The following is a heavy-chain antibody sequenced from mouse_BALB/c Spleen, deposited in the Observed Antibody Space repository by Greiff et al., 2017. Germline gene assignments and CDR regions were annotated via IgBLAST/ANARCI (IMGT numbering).Heavy chain of an antibody. D-gene: IGHD3-1*01. V-gene: IGHV5-12-1*01. CDR3: ARHGRAFYAMDY. Sequence: EVQRVESGGGLVKPGGSLKLSCAASGFAFSSYDMSWVRQTPEKRLEWVAYISSGGGSTYYPDTVKGRFTISRDNAKNTLYLQMSSLKSEDTAMYYCARHGRAFYAMDYWGQGTSVTVSS. J-gene: IGHJ4*01. CDR1: GFAFSSYD. CDR2: ISSGGGST.